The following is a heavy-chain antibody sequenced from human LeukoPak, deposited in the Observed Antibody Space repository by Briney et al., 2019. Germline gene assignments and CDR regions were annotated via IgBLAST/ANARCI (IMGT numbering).Heavy chain of an antibody. Sequence: GRSLRLSCAASGFIFSRHGMHWVRQAPGKGLEWVAVIWYDVSNKYYGDSVKGRFTISRDNPKITLYLEMNSLRAEDTAVYYCAKGYSFDFGWDFDIWGQGTMVTVSS. CDR2: IWYDVSNK. V-gene: IGHV3-33*06. D-gene: IGHD3/OR15-3a*01. CDR3: AKGYSFDFGWDFDI. CDR1: GFIFSRHG. J-gene: IGHJ3*02.